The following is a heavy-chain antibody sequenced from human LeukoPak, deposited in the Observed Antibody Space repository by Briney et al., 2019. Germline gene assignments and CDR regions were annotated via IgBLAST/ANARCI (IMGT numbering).Heavy chain of an antibody. CDR1: RFILGIYD. V-gene: IGHV3-30*18. CDR2: ISYHGRNK. CDR3: AKGDGYSVSGREKRSVEN. Sequence: GGCLRLSHAASRFILGIYDIRWVRQAPGKGPEWVAAISYHGRNKYYADSVKGRFTISRDNSENTLYLQMNSLRPEDTGGSYCAKGDGYSVSGREKRSVENCGQGTLVAVAS. D-gene: IGHD3-10*01. J-gene: IGHJ4*02.